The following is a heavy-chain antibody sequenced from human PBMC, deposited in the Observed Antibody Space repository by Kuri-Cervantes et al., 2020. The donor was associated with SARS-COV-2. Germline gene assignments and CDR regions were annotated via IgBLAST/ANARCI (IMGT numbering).Heavy chain of an antibody. D-gene: IGHD3-22*01. J-gene: IGHJ5*02. CDR2: INAGNGNT. V-gene: IGHV1-3*01. Sequence: ASVKVSCKASGHTFTSYAMHWVRQAPGQRLEWMGWINAGNGNTKYSQKFQDRVTITRDTSASTAYMELSSLRSEDTAVYYCAAQYYYDSSGYLNWFDPWGQGTLVTVSS. CDR3: AAQYYYDSSGYLNWFDP. CDR1: GHTFTSYA.